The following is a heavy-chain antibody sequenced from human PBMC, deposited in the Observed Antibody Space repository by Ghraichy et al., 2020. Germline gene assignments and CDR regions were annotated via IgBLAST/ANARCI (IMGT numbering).Heavy chain of an antibody. CDR2: IKSKTDGGTT. D-gene: IGHD2-15*01. Sequence: GGSLRLSCAASGFTFSNAWMSWVRQAPGKGLEWVGRIKSKTDGGTTDYAAPVKGRFTISRDDSKNTLYLQMNSLKTEDTAVYYCTTGDCSGGSCYSERFDYWGQGTLVTVSS. J-gene: IGHJ4*02. CDR3: TTGDCSGGSCYSERFDY. CDR1: GFTFSNAW. V-gene: IGHV3-15*01.